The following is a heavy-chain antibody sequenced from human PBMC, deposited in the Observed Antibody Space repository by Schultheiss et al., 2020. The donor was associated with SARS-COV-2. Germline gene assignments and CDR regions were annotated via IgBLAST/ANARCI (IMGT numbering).Heavy chain of an antibody. V-gene: IGHV5-51*01. CDR1: GGSITSGGYYW. Sequence: GGSLRLSCTVSGGSITSGGYYWSWIRQHPGKGPEWMGFIYPADSDTTYSPSFQGQVTISADKSIKTVYLQWGSLKASDTATYFCATSTLYTPKFWGQGTLVTVSS. CDR2: IYPADSDT. J-gene: IGHJ4*02. CDR3: ATSTLYTPKF. D-gene: IGHD5-18*01.